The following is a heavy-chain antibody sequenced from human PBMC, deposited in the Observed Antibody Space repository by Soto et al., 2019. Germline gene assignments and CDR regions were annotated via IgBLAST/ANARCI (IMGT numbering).Heavy chain of an antibody. Sequence: EVQVLDSGGGLVQPGGSLRLSCAASGFTFNNYAMNWVRQAPGKGLEWVATISATGGSTYYADSVKGRFTISRDNSNNTLYLQMNGLRVEDTAVYYCAKDRLAGNFDYWGQGTQVTVSS. V-gene: IGHV3-23*01. J-gene: IGHJ4*02. CDR2: ISATGGST. CDR3: AKDRLAGNFDY. CDR1: GFTFNNYA.